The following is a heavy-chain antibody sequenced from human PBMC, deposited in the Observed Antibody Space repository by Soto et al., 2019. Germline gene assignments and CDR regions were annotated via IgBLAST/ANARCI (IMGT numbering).Heavy chain of an antibody. Sequence: GGSLRLSCAASGLTFSSYSMNWVRQAPGKGLEWVSHISSRISTIYYADSVKGRFTISRDNAKNSLYLQMNSLRDEDTAVYYCAREYDILTGYYDVGWFDPWGQGTLVTVSS. J-gene: IGHJ5*02. V-gene: IGHV3-48*02. CDR2: ISSRISTI. CDR3: AREYDILTGYYDVGWFDP. CDR1: GLTFSSYS. D-gene: IGHD3-9*01.